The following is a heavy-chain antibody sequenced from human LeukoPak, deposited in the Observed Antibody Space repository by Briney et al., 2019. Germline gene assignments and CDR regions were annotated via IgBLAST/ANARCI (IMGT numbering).Heavy chain of an antibody. J-gene: IGHJ6*03. CDR2: IGAYNGKT. CDR3: ARAGTAYYYYNYIDV. CDR1: GYTFTTYG. Sequence: ASVKVSCKASGYTFTTYGISWVRQAPGQGLEWMGWIGAYNGKTRYTQKFQGRVTMTTDTSTSTAYMELRSLRFDDTAVYYCARAGTAYYYYNYIDVWGEGTTVTVSS. V-gene: IGHV1-18*01. D-gene: IGHD1-7*01.